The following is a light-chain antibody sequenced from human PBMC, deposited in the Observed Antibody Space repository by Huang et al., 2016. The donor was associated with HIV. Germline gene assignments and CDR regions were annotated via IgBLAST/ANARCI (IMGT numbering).Light chain of an antibody. CDR3: QQYNDWPRT. CDR2: GAS. J-gene: IGKJ1*01. V-gene: IGKV3-15*01. CDR1: QSISSN. Sequence: EIVMTQSPAILSVSPGDRATLSCRASQSISSNLAWYQQKPGRAPRLLIYGASTRAKGIPPRFSGSGSGTDFTLTVNSLQSEDFALYYCQQYNDWPRTFGQGTKVEIK.